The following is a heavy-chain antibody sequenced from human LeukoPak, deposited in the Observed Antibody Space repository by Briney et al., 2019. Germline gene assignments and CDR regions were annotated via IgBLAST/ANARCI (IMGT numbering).Heavy chain of an antibody. CDR2: IYSGGST. Sequence: HPGGSLRLSCAASGFSVRSNYMSWVRQAPGKGLEWVSIIYSGGSTFYADSVKGRFTISRDNSKNTVYMQTKGLRVEDTAVYYCAKAGYSSSNWFDSWGQGTLVTVSS. J-gene: IGHJ5*01. D-gene: IGHD6-13*01. V-gene: IGHV3-66*01. CDR3: AKAGYSSSNWFDS. CDR1: GFSVRSNY.